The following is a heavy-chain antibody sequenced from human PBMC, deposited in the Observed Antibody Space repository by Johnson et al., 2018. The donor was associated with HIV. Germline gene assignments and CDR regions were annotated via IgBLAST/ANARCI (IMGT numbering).Heavy chain of an antibody. V-gene: IGHV3-13*01. D-gene: IGHD1-26*01. J-gene: IGHJ3*02. CDR1: GFTFSSYD. CDR2: IGTAGDT. CDR3: AKDGATRAFDI. Sequence: MLLVESGGGLVQPGRSLRLSCAASGFTFSSYDMHWVRQATGKGLEWVSAIGTAGDTYYPGSVKGRFTISRENAKNSLYLQMNSLRAEDTAVYYCAKDGATRAFDIGGQGTMVTVSS.